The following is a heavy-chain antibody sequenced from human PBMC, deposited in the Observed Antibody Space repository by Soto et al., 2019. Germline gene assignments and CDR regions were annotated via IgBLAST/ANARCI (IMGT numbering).Heavy chain of an antibody. CDR2: ISSSSSYI. CDR3: AQAGTYGEFPPGPYYYYYMDV. J-gene: IGHJ6*03. Sequence: GGFLRLSCAASGFTFSSYSMNWVRQAPGKGLEWVSSISSSSSYIYYADSVKGRFTISRDNAKNSLYLQMNSLRAEDTAVYYCAQAGTYGEFPPGPYYYYYMDVWGKGTTVTVSS. V-gene: IGHV3-21*01. D-gene: IGHD3-10*01. CDR1: GFTFSSYS.